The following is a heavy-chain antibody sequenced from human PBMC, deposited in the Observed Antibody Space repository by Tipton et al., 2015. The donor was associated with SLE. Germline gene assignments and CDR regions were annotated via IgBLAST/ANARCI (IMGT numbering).Heavy chain of an antibody. CDR1: GGSLSGYY. D-gene: IGHD3-16*01. CDR3: ARMEGMITYGGIAGL. J-gene: IGHJ4*02. V-gene: IGHV4-34*01. Sequence: TLSLTCTVYGGSLSGYYWSWIRQSPGKGLEWIGEVNHLGTIYYNASLKSRVTISIDTSKSHFSLKLTSVTAADTAVYYCARMEGMITYGGIAGLWGQGTVVTVSS. CDR2: VNHLGTI.